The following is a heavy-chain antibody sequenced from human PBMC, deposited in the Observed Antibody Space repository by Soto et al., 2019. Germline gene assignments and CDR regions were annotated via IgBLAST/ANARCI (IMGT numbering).Heavy chain of an antibody. Sequence: PGGSLRLSCAASGFTFSDHYMDWVRQAPGKGLEWVGRTRNKANSYTTEYAASVKGRFTISRDDSKNSVFLLMSSLRTEDTAVYYCARVRGSSWPLSFFDYWGQGALVTVSS. D-gene: IGHD6-13*01. J-gene: IGHJ4*02. CDR2: TRNKANSYTT. V-gene: IGHV3-72*01. CDR1: GFTFSDHY. CDR3: ARVRGSSWPLSFFDY.